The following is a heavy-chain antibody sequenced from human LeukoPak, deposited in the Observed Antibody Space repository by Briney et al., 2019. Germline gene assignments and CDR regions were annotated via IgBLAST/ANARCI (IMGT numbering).Heavy chain of an antibody. CDR3: ARDWGVIPWELGAFDI. J-gene: IGHJ3*02. CDR1: GYSISSGYY. Sequence: PSETLSLTCTVSGYSISSGYYWGWIRQPPGKGLEWIGSIYHSGSTYYNPSLKSRVTISVDTSKNQFSLKLSSVTAADTAVYYCARDWGVIPWELGAFDIWGQGTMVTVSS. CDR2: IYHSGST. D-gene: IGHD1-26*01. V-gene: IGHV4-38-2*02.